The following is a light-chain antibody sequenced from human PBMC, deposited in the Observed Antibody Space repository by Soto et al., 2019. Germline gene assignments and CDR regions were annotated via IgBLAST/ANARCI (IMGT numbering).Light chain of an antibody. CDR1: QSVTNRY. CDR3: QQYSSLPHT. Sequence: ESVLTQSPGTLSLSPGERATLSCRASQSVTNRYFAWYQQRPCQAPRLLIYGISNRATGIPDRFSGSGSGTDFPLTISRLEPEDFVVYYCQQYSSLPHTFGQGNKLEVK. J-gene: IGKJ2*01. V-gene: IGKV3-20*01. CDR2: GIS.